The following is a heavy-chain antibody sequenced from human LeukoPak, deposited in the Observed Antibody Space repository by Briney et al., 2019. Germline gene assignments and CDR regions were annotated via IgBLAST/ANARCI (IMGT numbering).Heavy chain of an antibody. CDR3: ARGYHDY. V-gene: IGHV3-21*01. CDR1: GFSFSTYN. CDR2: ISSSSSYI. Sequence: PGGSLRLSCAASGFSFSTYNMNWVRQAPGKGLEWVSSISSSSSYIYYADSVKGRFTISRDNSKNTLYLQMNSLRAEDTAVYYCARGYHDYWGQGTLVTVSS. J-gene: IGHJ4*02. D-gene: IGHD3-16*02.